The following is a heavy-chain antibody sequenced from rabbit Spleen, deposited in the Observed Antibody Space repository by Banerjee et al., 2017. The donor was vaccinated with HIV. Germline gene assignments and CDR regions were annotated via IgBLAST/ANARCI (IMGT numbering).Heavy chain of an antibody. J-gene: IGHJ4*01. CDR3: ARDLIGSSGEYYFNL. V-gene: IGHV1S45*01. CDR2: TYAGSSGIT. Sequence: QEQLEESGGGLVQPEGSLTLTCTASGFSFSGNYYMCWVRQAPGKGLELLACTYAGSSGITYYASWAKGRFTISKTSSTTVTLQMTSLTAADTATYFCARDLIGSSGEYYFNLWGPGTLVTVS. D-gene: IGHD7-1*01. CDR1: GFSFSGNYY.